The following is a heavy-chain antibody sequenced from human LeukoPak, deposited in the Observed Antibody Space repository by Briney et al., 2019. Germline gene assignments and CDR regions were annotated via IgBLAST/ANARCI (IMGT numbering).Heavy chain of an antibody. J-gene: IGHJ4*02. CDR3: ARDRGSTAMVYVNYFDY. CDR1: GGTFSSYA. Sequence: SVKVSCKASGGTFSSYAISWVRQAPGQGLEWMGGIIPIFGTANCAQKFQGRVTITGDESTSTAYMELSSLRSEDTAVYYCARDRGSTAMVYVNYFDYWGQGTLVTVSS. D-gene: IGHD5-18*01. V-gene: IGHV1-69*13. CDR2: IIPIFGTA.